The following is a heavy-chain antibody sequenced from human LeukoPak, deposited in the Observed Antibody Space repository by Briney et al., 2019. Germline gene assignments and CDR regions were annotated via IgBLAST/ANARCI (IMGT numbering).Heavy chain of an antibody. V-gene: IGHV4-31*03. D-gene: IGHD2-15*01. CDR1: GGSISSGGYY. CDR3: ATARMCSGGSCYLDY. J-gene: IGHJ4*02. CDR2: IFYSGST. Sequence: SETLSLTCTVSGGSISSGGYYWSWIRQHPGKGLEGIGYIFYSGSTYYNPSLKSRVTISADTSKNQVSLKLSSVTAADTAVYYCATARMCSGGSCYLDYWGQGTLVTVSS.